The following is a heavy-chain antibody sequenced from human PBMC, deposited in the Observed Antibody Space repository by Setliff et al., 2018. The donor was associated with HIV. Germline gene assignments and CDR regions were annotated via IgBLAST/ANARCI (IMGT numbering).Heavy chain of an antibody. CDR2: ISTYGGST. Sequence: GASVKVSCKASGSTSSTDAISWVRQAPGQGLEWMGWISTYGGSTNYAQKFQGRVSMTTDTSTSTVYMELSSLRSEDTAVYYCASAIVGLGYNFFSVDVWGKGTTVTVSS. CDR1: GSTSSTDA. V-gene: IGHV1-18*01. D-gene: IGHD1-26*01. CDR3: ASAIVGLGYNFFSVDV. J-gene: IGHJ6*04.